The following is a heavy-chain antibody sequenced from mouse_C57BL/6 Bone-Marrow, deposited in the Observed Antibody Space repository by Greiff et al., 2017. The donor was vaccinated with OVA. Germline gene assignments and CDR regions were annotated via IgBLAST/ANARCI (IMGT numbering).Heavy chain of an antibody. CDR1: DYTFTDYE. V-gene: IGHV1-15*01. Sequence: QVQLQQSGAELVRPGASVTLSCKASDYTFTDYEMHWVKQTPVHGLEWIGAIDPETGGTAYNQKFKGKAILTADKSSSTAYMELRSLTSEDSAVDYCTRSYSNYGDFDYWGQGTTLTVSS. CDR3: TRSYSNYGDFDY. D-gene: IGHD2-5*01. CDR2: IDPETGGT. J-gene: IGHJ2*01.